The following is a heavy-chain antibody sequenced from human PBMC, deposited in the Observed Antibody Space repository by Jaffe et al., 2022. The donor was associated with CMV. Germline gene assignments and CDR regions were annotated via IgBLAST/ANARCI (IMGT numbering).Heavy chain of an antibody. V-gene: IGHV3-7*01. J-gene: IGHJ4*02. D-gene: IGHD4-4*01. CDR3: ASVGNHMQMQPDY. CDR2: IKEGGSET. Sequence: EVHLVESGGDLVQPGGSLRLSCAVSGFMFNTYWMTWVRQAPGKGLEWVANIKEGGSETYYADSVRGRFTISRDNTKNSLDLQMNSLRAEDTAVYYCASVGNHMQMQPDYWGQGTLVTVSS. CDR1: GFMFNTYW.